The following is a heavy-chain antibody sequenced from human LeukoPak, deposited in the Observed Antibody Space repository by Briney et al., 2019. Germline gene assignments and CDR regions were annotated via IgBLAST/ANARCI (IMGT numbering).Heavy chain of an antibody. J-gene: IGHJ2*01. V-gene: IGHV3-30*01. D-gene: IGHD3-22*01. CDR2: ISYDGSNK. Sequence: GGSLRLSCAASGFTFSSYAMHWVRQAPVKGLGWVAVISYDGSNKHYADSVKGRFTISRDISKNTLYLQMNSLRAEDTAVYYCARQWLPGRYWYFDLWGRGTLVT. CDR1: GFTFSSYA. CDR3: ARQWLPGRYWYFDL.